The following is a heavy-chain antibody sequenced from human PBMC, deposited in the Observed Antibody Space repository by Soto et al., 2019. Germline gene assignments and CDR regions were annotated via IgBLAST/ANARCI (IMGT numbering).Heavy chain of an antibody. CDR3: AKADHLLSYYFDY. CDR1: GGSISPYY. CDR2: IYYSGST. V-gene: IGHV4-59*01. J-gene: IGHJ4*02. D-gene: IGHD2-2*01. Sequence: QVQLQESGPGLVKPSETLSLTCTVSGGSISPYYWSWIRQPPGKGLEWIGYIYYSGSTNYNPSLKSRVTISVDTSKNQCSLKLNSVTAADTAVYYCAKADHLLSYYFDYWGQGTLVTVSS.